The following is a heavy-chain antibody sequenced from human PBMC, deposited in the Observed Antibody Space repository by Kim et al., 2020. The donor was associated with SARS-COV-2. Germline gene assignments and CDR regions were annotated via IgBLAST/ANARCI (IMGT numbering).Heavy chain of an antibody. CDR2: IYYSGST. V-gene: IGHV4-30-4*01. CDR1: GGSISSGDYY. J-gene: IGHJ2*01. D-gene: IGHD2-15*01. CDR3: ALKWSTYWYFDL. Sequence: SETLSLTCTVSGGSISSGDYYWSWIRQPPGKGLEWIGYIYYSGSTYYNQSLKSRVTISVDTSKNQFSLKLSSVTAADTAVYYCALKWSTYWYFDLWGRGTLITVSS.